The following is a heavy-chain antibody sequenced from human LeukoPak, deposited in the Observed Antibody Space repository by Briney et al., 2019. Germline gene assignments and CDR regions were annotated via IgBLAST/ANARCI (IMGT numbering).Heavy chain of an antibody. CDR1: GYSISSGYY. Sequence: SETLSLTCTVSGYSISSGYYWGWIRQPPGKGLEWIGSIYHSGSTYYNPSLKSRVTISVDTSKNQFSLKLSSVTAADTAVYYCARDLGAAADLYYYYGMDVWGQGTTVTVSS. V-gene: IGHV4-38-2*02. CDR3: ARDLGAAADLYYYYGMDV. CDR2: IYHSGST. J-gene: IGHJ6*02. D-gene: IGHD6-25*01.